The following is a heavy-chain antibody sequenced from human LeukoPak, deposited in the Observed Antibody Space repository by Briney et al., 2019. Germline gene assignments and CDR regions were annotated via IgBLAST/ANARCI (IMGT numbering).Heavy chain of an antibody. D-gene: IGHD3-10*01. CDR3: AKSEWFGELFEYYFDY. J-gene: IGHJ4*02. CDR1: GFTLSSYG. Sequence: PGRSLRLSCAASGFTLSSYGMHWVRQAPGKGLEWVAVISYDGSNKYYADSVKGRFTISRDNSKNTLYLQMNSLRAEDTAVYYCAKSEWFGELFEYYFDYWGQGTLVTVSS. V-gene: IGHV3-30*18. CDR2: ISYDGSNK.